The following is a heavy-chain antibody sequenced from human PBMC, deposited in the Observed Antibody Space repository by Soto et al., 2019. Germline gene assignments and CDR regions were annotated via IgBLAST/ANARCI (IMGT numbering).Heavy chain of an antibody. J-gene: IGHJ3*02. D-gene: IGHD3-22*01. V-gene: IGHV1-69*13. CDR3: AGAPYYYDSSGYYYDAFDI. CDR2: IIPIFGTA. Sequence: SVKGSCKASGGTFSIYAISWVRQATGQGLEWMGGIIPIFGTANYAQKFQGRVTITADESTSTAYMELSSLRSEDTAVYYCAGAPYYYDSSGYYYDAFDIWGQGTMVTVSS. CDR1: GGTFSIYA.